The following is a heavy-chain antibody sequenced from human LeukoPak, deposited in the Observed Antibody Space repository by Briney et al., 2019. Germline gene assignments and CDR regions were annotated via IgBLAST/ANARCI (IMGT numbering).Heavy chain of an antibody. CDR1: GGSFSGYY. J-gene: IGHJ4*02. D-gene: IGHD2-15*01. V-gene: IGHV4-34*01. Sequence: PSETLSLTCAVYGGSFSGYYWSWIRQPPGKGLEWIGEINHSGSTNYNPSLKSRVTISVDTSKNQFSLKLSSVTAADTAVYYCARANYSGGSCYSGLFDYWGQGTLVTVSS. CDR3: ARANYSGGSCYSGLFDY. CDR2: INHSGST.